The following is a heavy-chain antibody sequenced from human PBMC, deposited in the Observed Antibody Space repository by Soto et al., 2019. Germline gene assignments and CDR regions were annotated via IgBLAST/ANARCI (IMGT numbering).Heavy chain of an antibody. CDR3: TRDRLGYYYYYGMDV. J-gene: IGHJ6*02. CDR1: GFTFGDYA. D-gene: IGHD6-6*01. Sequence: GGSLRLSCTASGFTFGDYAMSWFRQAPGKGLEWVGFIRSKAYGGTTEYAASVKGRFTISRDDSKSIAYLQMNSLKTEDTAVYYCTRDRLGYYYYYGMDVWGQGTTVTVSS. CDR2: IRSKAYGGTT. V-gene: IGHV3-49*03.